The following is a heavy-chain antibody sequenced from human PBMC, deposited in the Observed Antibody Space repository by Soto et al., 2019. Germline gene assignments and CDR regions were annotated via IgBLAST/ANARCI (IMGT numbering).Heavy chain of an antibody. CDR2: VHHSGST. CDR1: GGPVTTPTW. Sequence: QVQLQESGPRLVKPSGTLSLTCAVSGGPVTTPTWWTWVRQSPGKGLEWIGEVHHSGSTNYNPSLQSRVVLSVNTSDNPLSLRLTFVTAADTAFYYCTRAGFLRPAWGQGILVTVS. J-gene: IGHJ5*02. CDR3: TRAGFLRPA. D-gene: IGHD3-10*01. V-gene: IGHV4-4*02.